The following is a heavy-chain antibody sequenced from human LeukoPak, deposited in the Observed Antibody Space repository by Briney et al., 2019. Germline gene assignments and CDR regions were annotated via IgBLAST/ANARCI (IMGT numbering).Heavy chain of an antibody. J-gene: IGHJ4*02. CDR1: GFTFDDYG. CDR3: AKDQLWFGELFPYDY. V-gene: IGHV3-30*02. CDR2: IRYDGSNK. Sequence: GGSLRLSCAASGFTFDDYGMHWVRQAPGKGLEWVAFIRYDGSNKYYADSVKGRFTISRDNSKNTLYLQMNSLRAEDTAVYYCAKDQLWFGELFPYDYWGQGTLVTVSS. D-gene: IGHD3-10*01.